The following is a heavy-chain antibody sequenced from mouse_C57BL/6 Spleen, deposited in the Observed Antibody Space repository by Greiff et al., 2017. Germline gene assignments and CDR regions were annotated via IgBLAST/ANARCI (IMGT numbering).Heavy chain of an antibody. CDR3: TEHLNWDEGYFDV. CDR1: GFTFSNYW. V-gene: IGHV6-3*01. Sequence: EVKLMESGGGLVQPGGSMKLSCVASGFTFSNYWMNWVRQSPEKGLEWVAQIRLKSDNYATHYAESVKGRFTISRDDSKSSVYLQMNNLRAEDTGIYYCTEHLNWDEGYFDVWGTGTTVTVSS. D-gene: IGHD4-1*01. CDR2: IRLKSDNYAT. J-gene: IGHJ1*03.